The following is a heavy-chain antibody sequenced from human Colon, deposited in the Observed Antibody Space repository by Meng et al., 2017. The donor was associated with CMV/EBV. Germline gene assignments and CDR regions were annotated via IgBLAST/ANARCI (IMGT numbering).Heavy chain of an antibody. D-gene: IGHD2-15*01. V-gene: IGHV3-21*01. Sequence: GESLKISCAASGFTFSSYSMNWVRQAPGKGLEWVSSISSSSSYIYYADSVKGRFTISRDNAKNSLYLQMNSLRAEDTAVYYCARRLPLYGTDVWGQGTTVTVSS. CDR1: GFTFSSYS. CDR2: ISSSSSYI. J-gene: IGHJ6*02. CDR3: ARRLPLYGTDV.